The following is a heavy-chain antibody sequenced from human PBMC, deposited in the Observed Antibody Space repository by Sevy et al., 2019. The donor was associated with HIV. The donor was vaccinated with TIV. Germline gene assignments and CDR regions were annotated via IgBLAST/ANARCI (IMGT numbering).Heavy chain of an antibody. CDR3: ASRLWFGGLGGGYFDY. D-gene: IGHD3-10*01. Sequence: SETLSLTCAVSSGSINSNNWWSWVRQPPGKGLEWIGEIYHSGSINYNPSLKSRVTISVDKSKKQFSLKVNSVTAADTAVYYCASRLWFGGLGGGYFDYWGQGTLVTVSS. V-gene: IGHV4-4*02. J-gene: IGHJ4*02. CDR2: IYHSGSI. CDR1: SGSINSNNW.